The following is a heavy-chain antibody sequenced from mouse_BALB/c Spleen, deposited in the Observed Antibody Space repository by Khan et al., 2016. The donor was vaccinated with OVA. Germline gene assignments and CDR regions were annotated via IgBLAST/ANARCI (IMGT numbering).Heavy chain of an antibody. D-gene: IGHD2-14*01. V-gene: IGHV1-4*01. CDR1: GYTFTSYS. J-gene: IGHJ3*01. Sequence: QVQLQQSGAELARPGASVKMSCKASGYTFTSYSIHWIKQRPGQGLEWIGYINPSSGYTNYNQKFKDKATLTADKSSTTAYMQLSSLTSDDSAVYYCARDGAYYRNDGWFVYWGQGTLVTVSA. CDR3: ARDGAYYRNDGWFVY. CDR2: INPSSGYT.